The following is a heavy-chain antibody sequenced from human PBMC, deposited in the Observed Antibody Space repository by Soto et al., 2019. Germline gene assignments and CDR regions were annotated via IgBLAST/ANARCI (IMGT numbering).Heavy chain of an antibody. CDR3: AKDVVVGATTWLGDYYYCYGMDV. V-gene: IGHV3-30*18. CDR2: ISYDGSNK. Sequence: QVQLVESGGGVVQTGRSLRLSCAASGFTFSSYGMHWVRQAPGKGLEWVAVISYDGSNKYYADSVKGRFTISRDNSKNTLYLQMNRLRAEDTAVYYCAKDVVVGATTWLGDYYYCYGMDVWGQGTTVTVSS. CDR1: GFTFSSYG. D-gene: IGHD1-26*01. J-gene: IGHJ6*02.